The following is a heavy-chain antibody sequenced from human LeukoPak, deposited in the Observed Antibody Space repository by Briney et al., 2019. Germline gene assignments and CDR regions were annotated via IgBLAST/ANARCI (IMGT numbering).Heavy chain of an antibody. CDR1: GFTLSSDW. D-gene: IGHD3-22*01. CDR3: AKDTYYYDSSRYVEHDALDI. J-gene: IGHJ3*02. V-gene: IGHV3-7*03. Sequence: PGGSLRLSCVVSGFTLSSDWMSWVRQAPGKGLEWVANIKKDGIEKYYVESVKGRFTISRDNAKNSLYLQMKSLRVEDSALYYCAKDTYYYDSSRYVEHDALDIWGQGTVVTVSS. CDR2: IKKDGIEK.